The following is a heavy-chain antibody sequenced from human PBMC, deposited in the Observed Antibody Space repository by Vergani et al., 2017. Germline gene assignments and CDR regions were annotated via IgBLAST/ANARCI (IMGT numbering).Heavy chain of an antibody. CDR1: GYTFTNYA. CDR2: INSNSGNP. J-gene: IGHJ4*02. V-gene: IGHV7-4-1*02. D-gene: IGHD5-24*01. CDR3: ARDGRWRWLQSGGFEIDY. Sequence: QVQLVQSGSEVKKPGASVKVSCRASGYTFTNYALNWVRQAPGQGLGWMGWINSNSGNPTYAQGFKGRFVFSLDSSVSTAYLQISSLKADDTAIYYCARDGRWRWLQSGGFEIDYWGQGTLVTVSS.